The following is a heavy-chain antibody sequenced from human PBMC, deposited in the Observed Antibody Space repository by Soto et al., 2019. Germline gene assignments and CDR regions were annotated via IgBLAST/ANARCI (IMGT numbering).Heavy chain of an antibody. CDR2: VYYTGST. CDR1: GSSISSYY. D-gene: IGHD3-16*01. CDR3: ARTRMIESWIDS. V-gene: IGHV4-59*01. J-gene: IGHJ4*02. Sequence: SETLSLTCNVSGSSISSYYWSWIRQPPGKGLEWIGYVYYTGSTLYNPSLKSRVTISVDMSKKEFSLRLSSVIAADTAVYYCARTRMIESWIDSWDQGTPVTVSS.